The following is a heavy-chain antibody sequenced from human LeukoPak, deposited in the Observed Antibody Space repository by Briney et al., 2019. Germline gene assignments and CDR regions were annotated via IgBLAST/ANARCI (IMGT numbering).Heavy chain of an antibody. D-gene: IGHD3-22*01. CDR3: AREPPYYYDSSGYKHDAFDI. CDR2: IYTSGST. V-gene: IGHV4-61*02. J-gene: IGHJ3*02. Sequence: SETLSLTCTVSGGSISSGSYYWSWIRQPAGKGLEWIGRIYTSGSTNYNPSLKSRVTISVDTSKNQFSLKLSSVTAADTAVYYCAREPPYYYDSSGYKHDAFDIWGQGTMVTVSS. CDR1: GGSISSGSYY.